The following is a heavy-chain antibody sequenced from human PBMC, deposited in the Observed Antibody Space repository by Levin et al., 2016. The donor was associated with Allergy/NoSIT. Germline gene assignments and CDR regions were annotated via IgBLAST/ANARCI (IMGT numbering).Heavy chain of an antibody. D-gene: IGHD2-8*01. CDR1: GFTFSGYS. V-gene: IGHV3-21*01. J-gene: IGHJ4*02. CDR3: ARDGQAWSRHY. CDR2: ISTTSYI. Sequence: GGSLRLSCAASGFTFSGYSMSWVRQAPGKGLEWVSTISTTSYIYYADSVRGRFTISRDNAKNSLYLQMNSLRADDTALYYCARDGQAWSRHYWGQGTLVTVSS.